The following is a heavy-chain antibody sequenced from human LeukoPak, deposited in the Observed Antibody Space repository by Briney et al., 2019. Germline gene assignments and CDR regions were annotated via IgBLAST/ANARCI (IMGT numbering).Heavy chain of an antibody. Sequence: GGSLRLSCAASGFTFSSYAMSWVRQAPGKGLEWVSAISGSGGSTYYADSVKGRFTISRDNSKNTLYLQMNSLRAEDTAVYYCAKDDNSSWYEAVVDYWGQGTLVTVSS. CDR1: GFTFSSYA. J-gene: IGHJ4*02. CDR3: AKDDNSSWYEAVVDY. V-gene: IGHV3-23*01. CDR2: ISGSGGST. D-gene: IGHD6-13*01.